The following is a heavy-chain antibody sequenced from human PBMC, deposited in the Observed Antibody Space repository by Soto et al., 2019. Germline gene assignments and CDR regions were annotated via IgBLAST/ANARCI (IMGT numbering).Heavy chain of an antibody. D-gene: IGHD2-2*01. CDR3: ARDDGLSSTNVKAFDI. CDR1: GFSSGDYG. J-gene: IGHJ3*02. Sequence: GGSLRLSCSFSGFSSGDYGLTWVRQAPGKGLEWVSSISTTSTYTHYADSLKGRFTISRDNAKKLLYLQMDSLRAEDTAVYYCARDDGLSSTNVKAFDIWGQGTKVTVSS. CDR2: ISTTSTYT. V-gene: IGHV3-21*01.